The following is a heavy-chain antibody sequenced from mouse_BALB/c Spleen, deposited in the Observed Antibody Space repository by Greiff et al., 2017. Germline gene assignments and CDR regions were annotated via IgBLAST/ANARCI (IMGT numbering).Heavy chain of an antibody. CDR2: IWGDGST. D-gene: IGHD2-4*01. CDR1: GFSLTGYG. CDR3: ASLDYGEGSLY. Sequence: VKLVESGPGLVAPSQSLSITCTVSGFSLTGYGVNWVRQPPGKGLEWLGMIWGDGSTDYNSALKSRLSISKDNSESQVFFKMNSLQANDTAIYYCASLDYGEGSLYWGQGTTLTVSS. J-gene: IGHJ2*01. V-gene: IGHV2-6-7*01.